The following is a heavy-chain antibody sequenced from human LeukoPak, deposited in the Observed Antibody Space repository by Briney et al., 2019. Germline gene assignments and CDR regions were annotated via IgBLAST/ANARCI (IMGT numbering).Heavy chain of an antibody. CDR3: ARDLEFASTSQLEVLTA. J-gene: IGHJ5*02. CDR2: ISYDGSNK. Sequence: GRSLRLSCAASGFTFSSYAMHWVRQAPGKGLEWVAVISYDGSNKYYADSVKGRFTISRDNSKNTLYLQMNSLRAEDTAVYYCARDLEFASTSQLEVLTAWGQGTLVTVSS. D-gene: IGHD2-2*01. CDR1: GFTFSSYA. V-gene: IGHV3-30-3*01.